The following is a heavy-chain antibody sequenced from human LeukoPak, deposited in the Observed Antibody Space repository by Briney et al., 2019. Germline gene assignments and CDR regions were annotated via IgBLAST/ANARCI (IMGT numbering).Heavy chain of an antibody. CDR2: ISVYNGNT. V-gene: IGHV1-18*01. CDR1: GYTFANFG. CDR3: ARTCSRSSCYMVH. D-gene: IGHD2-15*01. J-gene: IGHJ4*02. Sequence: ASVKVSCKASGYTFANFGITWVRQAPGQGLEWMGWISVYNGNTNYAQNLQGRVTLTTATSTSTASMELRSLRSDDTALYYCARTCSRSSCYMVHWGQGTLVTVSS.